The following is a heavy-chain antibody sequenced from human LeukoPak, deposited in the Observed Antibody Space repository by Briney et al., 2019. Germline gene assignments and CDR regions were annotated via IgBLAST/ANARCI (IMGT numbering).Heavy chain of an antibody. Sequence: SETLSLTCTVSGGSISSGGYYWSWIRQHPGKGLEWIGYIYYSGSTYYNPSLKSRVTISVDTSKNQFSLKLSSVTAADTAVYYCARTLHMVRGVISLGLYGMDVWGQGTTVTVSS. J-gene: IGHJ6*02. D-gene: IGHD3-10*01. CDR2: IYYSGST. CDR3: ARTLHMVRGVISLGLYGMDV. V-gene: IGHV4-31*03. CDR1: GGSISSGGYY.